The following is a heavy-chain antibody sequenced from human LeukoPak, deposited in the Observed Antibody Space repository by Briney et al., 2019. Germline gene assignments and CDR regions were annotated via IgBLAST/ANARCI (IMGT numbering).Heavy chain of an antibody. CDR2: MYSSGST. J-gene: IGHJ3*02. CDR3: ASRWEYHDAFDI. Sequence: SETLSLTCTVSGGSISSGSYYWSWIRQPAGKGLEWIGRMYSSGSTNYNPSLKSRVTISVDTSKNQFSLKLSSVTAADTAVYYCASRWEYHDAFDIWGQGTMVTVSS. CDR1: GGSISSGSYY. D-gene: IGHD2-2*01. V-gene: IGHV4-61*10.